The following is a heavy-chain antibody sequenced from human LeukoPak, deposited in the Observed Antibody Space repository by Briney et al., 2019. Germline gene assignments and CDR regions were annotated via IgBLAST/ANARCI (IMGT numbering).Heavy chain of an antibody. Sequence: GGSLRLSCAASGFTVSSNYMSWVRQAPGKGLEWVANLNKDGSGKYYVDSVKGRFTISRDNAKNSLYLQMNSPRAEDTAVYYCARDRGTYYYDSSGYSEFDYWGQGTLVTVSS. CDR2: LNKDGSGK. V-gene: IGHV3-7*03. CDR1: GFTVSSNY. D-gene: IGHD3-22*01. J-gene: IGHJ4*02. CDR3: ARDRGTYYYDSSGYSEFDY.